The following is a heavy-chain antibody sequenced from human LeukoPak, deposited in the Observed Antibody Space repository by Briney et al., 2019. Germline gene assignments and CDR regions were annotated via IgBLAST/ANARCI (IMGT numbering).Heavy chain of an antibody. CDR2: FDPEDGET. J-gene: IGHJ6*02. V-gene: IGHV1-24*01. D-gene: IGHD3-10*01. CDR3: ARGRRLLWFGEFPYYYGMDV. Sequence: ASVKVSCKVSGYTLTELSMHWVRQAPGKGLEWMGGFDPEDGETIYAQKFQGRVTMTEDTSTDTAYMELSSLRSEDTAVYYCARGRRLLWFGEFPYYYGMDVWGQGTTVTVSS. CDR1: GYTLTELS.